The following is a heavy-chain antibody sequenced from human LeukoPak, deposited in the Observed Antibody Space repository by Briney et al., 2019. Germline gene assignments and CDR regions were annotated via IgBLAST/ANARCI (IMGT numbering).Heavy chain of an antibody. D-gene: IGHD6-13*01. CDR2: IYYSGST. J-gene: IGHJ5*02. V-gene: IGHV4-39*01. CDR1: GGSISSSSYY. CDR3: ARHRSWRSWFDL. Sequence: SETLSLTCTVSGGSISSSSYYWGWIRQPPGKGLEWIGSIYYSGSTYYNPSLKSRVTISVDTSKNQFSLKLSSVTAADTAVYYCARHRSWRSWFDLWGQGTLVTVSS.